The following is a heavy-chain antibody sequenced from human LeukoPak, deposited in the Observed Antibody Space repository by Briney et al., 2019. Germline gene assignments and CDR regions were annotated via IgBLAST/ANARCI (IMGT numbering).Heavy chain of an antibody. CDR1: GYTFTGYY. Sequence: ASVKVSCKASGYTFTGYYMHWVRQAPGQGLEWMGWINPNSGGTNYAQKFQGRVTMTRDTSISTAYMELSRLRSDDTAVYYCARVESVYRWSYSVFDYWGQGTLVTVSS. J-gene: IGHJ4*02. V-gene: IGHV1-2*02. CDR2: INPNSGGT. D-gene: IGHD1-26*01. CDR3: ARVESVYRWSYSVFDY.